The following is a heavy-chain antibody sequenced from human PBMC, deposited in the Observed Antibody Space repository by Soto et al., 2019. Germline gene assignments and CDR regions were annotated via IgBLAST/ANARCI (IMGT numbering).Heavy chain of an antibody. CDR1: GFTFSSYA. CDR2: ISYDGSNK. Sequence: GWSLRLSCAASGFTFSSYAMHLVRQAPGKGLEWVAVISYDGSNKYYADSVKGRFTISRDNSKNTLYLQMNSLRAEDTAVYYCGREEAAYDFYYGMSVWGQGTPVTVSS. CDR3: GREEAAYDFYYGMSV. V-gene: IGHV3-30-3*01. D-gene: IGHD3-3*01. J-gene: IGHJ6*02.